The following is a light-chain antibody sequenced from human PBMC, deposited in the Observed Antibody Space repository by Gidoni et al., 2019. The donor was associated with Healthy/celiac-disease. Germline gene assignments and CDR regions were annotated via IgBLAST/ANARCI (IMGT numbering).Light chain of an antibody. V-gene: IGLV2-14*03. CDR1: SSDVGGYKY. CDR2: DVS. J-gene: IGLJ3*02. Sequence: QAALTQHASVSGSPGQSITISCTGTSSDVGGYKYVSWYQQHPGKAPKLMIYDVSNRPSGVSNRFSGSKSGNTASLTISGLQAEDEAEYYCSSYTSSTTPQVFGGGTKLTVL. CDR3: SSYTSSTTPQV.